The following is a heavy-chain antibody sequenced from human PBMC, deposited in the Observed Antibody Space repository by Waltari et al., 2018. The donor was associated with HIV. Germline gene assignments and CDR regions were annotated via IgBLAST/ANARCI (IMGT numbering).Heavy chain of an antibody. CDR3: ARAGGVDVTTHDAFDI. CDR1: GYTLTRYY. Sequence: QVQLVQSGAEVKKPGASVKVSCKASGYTLTRYYMHWVRQAPGQGLEWMGIINPSGGSTSYAQKFQGRVTMTRDTSTSTVYMELSSLRSEDTAVYYCARAGGVDVTTHDAFDIWGQGTMVTVSS. D-gene: IGHD3-16*01. CDR2: INPSGGST. V-gene: IGHV1-46*01. J-gene: IGHJ3*02.